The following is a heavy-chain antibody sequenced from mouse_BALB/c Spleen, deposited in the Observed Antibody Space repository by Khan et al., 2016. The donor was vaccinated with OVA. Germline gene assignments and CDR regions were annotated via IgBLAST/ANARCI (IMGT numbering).Heavy chain of an antibody. CDR2: ITYSGNT. D-gene: IGHD1-1*01. Sequence: EVQLQESGPGLVKPSQSLSLTCTVTGYSISSDYAWNWIRQFPGNKLEWMGYITYSGNTDYNPSLKSRISITRDTSNNQFFLQLNSVTTEDTATYYCARWRDFGTDYWVQGTTLTVSS. J-gene: IGHJ2*01. CDR3: ARWRDFGTDY. V-gene: IGHV3-2*02. CDR1: GYSISSDYA.